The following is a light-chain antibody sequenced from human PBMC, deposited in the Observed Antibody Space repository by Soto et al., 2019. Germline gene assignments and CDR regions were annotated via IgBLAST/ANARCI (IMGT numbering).Light chain of an antibody. CDR2: EVS. CDR3: ATWDDSLSAVL. CDR1: SSDVGGYNY. Sequence: QSVLTQPASVSGSPGQSITISCTGTSSDVGGYNYVSWYQQHPGKAPKLMIYEVSNRPTGVSNRFSGSKSGNTASLTISGLQDEDEADYYCATWDDSLSAVLFGGGTKLTVL. V-gene: IGLV2-14*01. J-gene: IGLJ2*01.